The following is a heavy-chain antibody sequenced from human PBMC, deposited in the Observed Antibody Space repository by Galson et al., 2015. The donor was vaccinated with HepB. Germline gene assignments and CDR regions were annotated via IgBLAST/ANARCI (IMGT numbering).Heavy chain of an antibody. J-gene: IGHJ6*02. Sequence: SVKVSCKASGYTFTSYDINWVRQATGQGLEWMGWMNPNSGNTGYAQKFQGRVTMTRNTSISTAYMELSSLRSEDTAVYYCARDGGDILTGYYSEYGMDVWGQGTTVTVSS. CDR2: MNPNSGNT. D-gene: IGHD3-9*01. CDR1: GYTFTSYD. V-gene: IGHV1-8*01. CDR3: ARDGGDILTGYYSEYGMDV.